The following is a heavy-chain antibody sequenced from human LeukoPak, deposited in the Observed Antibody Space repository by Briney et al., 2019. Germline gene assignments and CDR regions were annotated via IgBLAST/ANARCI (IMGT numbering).Heavy chain of an antibody. CDR3: ARGRDSAYDWWYLDY. Sequence: GGSLRLSCAASGFTFSSYWMSWVRQAPGKGLEWVANIKQDGSEKYYVDSVKGRFTISKDNAKNSLYLQMNSLRAEDTAVYYCARGRDSAYDWWYLDYWGQGTVVTVSS. D-gene: IGHD5-12*01. CDR1: GFTFSSYW. J-gene: IGHJ4*02. CDR2: IKQDGSEK. V-gene: IGHV3-7*01.